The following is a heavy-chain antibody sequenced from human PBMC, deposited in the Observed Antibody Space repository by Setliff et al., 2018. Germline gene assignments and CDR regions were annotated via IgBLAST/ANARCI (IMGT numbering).Heavy chain of an antibody. CDR3: ARDNPIVGATDY. J-gene: IGHJ4*02. CDR1: GGSISSGSYY. Sequence: PSETLSLTCAVSGGSISSGSYYWSWIRQPAGKGLEWVGRLHTSGSTNYNPSLKGRVTISVDTPKNQFSLTVRSVTAADTALYFCARDNPIVGATDYWGQGVLVTVSS. V-gene: IGHV4-61*02. CDR2: LHTSGST. D-gene: IGHD1-26*01.